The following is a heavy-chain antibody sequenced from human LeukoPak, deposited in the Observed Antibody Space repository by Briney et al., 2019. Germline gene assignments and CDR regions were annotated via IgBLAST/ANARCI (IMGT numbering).Heavy chain of an antibody. V-gene: IGHV1-2*06. CDR1: GYTFTGYY. J-gene: IGHJ5*02. CDR3: ARGIPAINLRFLEWLPKLNNWFDP. Sequence: ASVKVSCKASGYTFTGYYMHWVRQAPGQGLGWMGRINPNSGGTNYAQKFQGRVTMTRDTSISTAYMELSRLRSDDTAVYYCARGIPAINLRFLEWLPKLNNWFDPWGQGTLVTVSS. D-gene: IGHD3-3*01. CDR2: INPNSGGT.